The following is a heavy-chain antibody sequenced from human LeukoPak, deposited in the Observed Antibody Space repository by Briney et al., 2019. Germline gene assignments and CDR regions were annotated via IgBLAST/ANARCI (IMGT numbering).Heavy chain of an antibody. CDR3: ARGQLRSVWNFDY. CDR1: GYAFTSYD. CDR2: MNPNSGNT. Sequence: ASVKVSCKASGYAFTSYDINWVRQATGQGLEWMGWMNPNSGNTGYAQKFQGRVTITRNTSISTAYMELSSLRSEDTAVYYCARGQLRSVWNFDYWGQGTLVTVSS. D-gene: IGHD1-7*01. V-gene: IGHV1-8*03. J-gene: IGHJ4*02.